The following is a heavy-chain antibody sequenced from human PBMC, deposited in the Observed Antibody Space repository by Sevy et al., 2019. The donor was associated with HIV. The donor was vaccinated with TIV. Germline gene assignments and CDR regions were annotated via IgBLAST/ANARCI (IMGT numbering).Heavy chain of an antibody. CDR3: ARGRVEDIVVVPAAKLRGYYYGMDV. V-gene: IGHV1-2*06. D-gene: IGHD2-2*01. CDR1: GYTFTGYY. Sequence: ASVKVSCKASGYTFTGYYMHWVRQAPGQGLEWMGRINPNSGGTNYAQKFQGRVTMTRDTSISTAYIELSRLRSDDTAVYYCARGRVEDIVVVPAAKLRGYYYGMDVWGQGTTVTVSS. J-gene: IGHJ6*02. CDR2: INPNSGGT.